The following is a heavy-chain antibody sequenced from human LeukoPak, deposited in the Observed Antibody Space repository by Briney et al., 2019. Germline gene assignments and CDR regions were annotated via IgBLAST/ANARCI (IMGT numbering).Heavy chain of an antibody. CDR3: ARLGNSNPYYYGMDV. V-gene: IGHV5-51*01. J-gene: IGHJ6*02. CDR2: IYPGDSDT. D-gene: IGHD4-11*01. Sequence: GESLQISCQGSGYSFTNYWIVWVRPMPGKGLEWMGIIYPGDSDTRYSPSFQGQVTISADKSMSTAYLQWSSLKASDTAMYYCARLGNSNPYYYGMDVWGQGTTVTVSS. CDR1: GYSFTNYW.